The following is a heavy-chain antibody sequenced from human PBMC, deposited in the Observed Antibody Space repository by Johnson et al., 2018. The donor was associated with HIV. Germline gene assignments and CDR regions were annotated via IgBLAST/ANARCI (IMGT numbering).Heavy chain of an antibody. D-gene: IGHD3-16*02. Sequence: VQLVESGGGVVQPGRSLRLSCAASGFTFSNAWMSWVRQAPGKGLEWVGRIKRKADGGTTHYGAPVKGRFSISRDDSQDTLYLQMNSLKTEDTAVYYCTTKDYRLTAFDRWGQGTMVSVSS. CDR1: GFTFSNAW. CDR2: IKRKADGGTT. CDR3: TTKDYRLTAFDR. J-gene: IGHJ3*01. V-gene: IGHV3-15*01.